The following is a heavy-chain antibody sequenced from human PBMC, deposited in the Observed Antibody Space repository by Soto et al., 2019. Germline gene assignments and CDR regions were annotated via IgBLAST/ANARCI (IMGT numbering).Heavy chain of an antibody. CDR1: GYTLTELS. V-gene: IGHV1-24*01. J-gene: IGHJ3*02. CDR2: FDPEDGET. D-gene: IGHD6-19*01. Sequence: ASVKVSCKVSGYTLTELSMHWVRQAPGKGLEWMGGFDPEDGETIYAQKFQGRVTMTEDTSTDTAYMELSSLRSEDTAVYYCATVYSSALGDAFHIWGQGTMVTVSS. CDR3: ATVYSSALGDAFHI.